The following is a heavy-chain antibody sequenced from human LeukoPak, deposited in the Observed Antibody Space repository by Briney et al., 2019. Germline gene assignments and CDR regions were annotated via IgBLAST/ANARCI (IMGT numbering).Heavy chain of an antibody. CDR2: MEISGIT. J-gene: IGHJ4*02. CDR3: ARYSGSGYGRFYFDY. Sequence: SETLSLTCTVSGFPITSSDYFWGWLRQPAGTGLEWIGRMEISGITNYNPSLQSRVTSSLDTSKNQFSLKLSSVTAADTAVYYCARYSGSGYGRFYFDYWGQGILVTVSS. V-gene: IGHV4-61*02. CDR1: GFPITSSDYF. D-gene: IGHD2-2*03.